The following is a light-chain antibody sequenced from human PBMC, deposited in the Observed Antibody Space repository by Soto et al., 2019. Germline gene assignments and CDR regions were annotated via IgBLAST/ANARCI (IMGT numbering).Light chain of an antibody. CDR1: QDISNF. V-gene: IGKV1-33*01. Sequence: DIQMTQSPSSLSASVGDRVAITCQASQDISNFLNWYQQKPGKAPKLLTYDASDLETGVPSRFSGSGSGTDFTFTISNLQPEDFATYYCQQYDARPFTFGPGTKVD. CDR3: QQYDARPFT. J-gene: IGKJ3*01. CDR2: DAS.